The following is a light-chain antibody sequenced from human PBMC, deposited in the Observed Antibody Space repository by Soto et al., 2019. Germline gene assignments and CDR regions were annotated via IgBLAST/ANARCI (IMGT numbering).Light chain of an antibody. CDR2: DVN. V-gene: IGLV2-14*03. J-gene: IGLJ2*01. CDR1: SSDVGGYNY. Sequence: QSALTQPASVSGSPGQSITISCTGTSSDVGGYNYVSWYQQHPGKAPKLLIYDVNNRPSGVSNRFSGSKSGNTASLTISGLQAEDEAYYYCTSYTTTSTVVFGGGTKLTV. CDR3: TSYTTTSTVV.